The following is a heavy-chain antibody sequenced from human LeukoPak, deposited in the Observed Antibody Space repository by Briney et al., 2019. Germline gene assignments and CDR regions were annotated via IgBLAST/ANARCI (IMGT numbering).Heavy chain of an antibody. CDR3: ARGRVVFTNAYFQH. Sequence: SETLSLTCTVSADSISSYYWGWIRQPPGKGLEWIGSIYYSGSTYYNPSLKSRVTISVDTSKNQFSLKLSSVTAADTAVYYCARGRVVFTNAYFQHWGQGTLVTVSS. CDR1: ADSISSYY. J-gene: IGHJ1*01. CDR2: IYYSGST. D-gene: IGHD2-8*01. V-gene: IGHV4-39*07.